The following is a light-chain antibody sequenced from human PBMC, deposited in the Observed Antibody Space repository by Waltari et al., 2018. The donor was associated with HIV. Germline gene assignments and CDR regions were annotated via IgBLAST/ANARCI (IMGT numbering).Light chain of an antibody. V-gene: IGKV3-20*01. CDR1: RSVASNY. CDR3: QQYGSSQWT. CDR2: GAS. Sequence: DIVLTQPPGSLSLSPGERATLSCRASRSVASNYLAWYQQKPGQAPRLLIYGASSRATGFPDRFSGSGSGTDFTLTISRLEPEDFAVYYCQQYGSSQWTFGQGTKVEIK. J-gene: IGKJ1*01.